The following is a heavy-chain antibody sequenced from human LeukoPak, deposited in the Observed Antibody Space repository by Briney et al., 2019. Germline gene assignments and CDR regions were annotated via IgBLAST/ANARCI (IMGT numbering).Heavy chain of an antibody. V-gene: IGHV4-34*01. CDR3: ARPRNSSGSYYFDY. CDR2: INHSGST. Sequence: PSETLSLTCAVYGGSFSGYYWSWIRQPPGKGLEWIGEINHSGSTNYNPSLKSRVTISVDTSKNQFSLKLSSVTAADTAVYYCARPRNSSGSYYFDYWGQGTLVTVSS. CDR1: GGSFSGYY. J-gene: IGHJ4*02. D-gene: IGHD3-22*01.